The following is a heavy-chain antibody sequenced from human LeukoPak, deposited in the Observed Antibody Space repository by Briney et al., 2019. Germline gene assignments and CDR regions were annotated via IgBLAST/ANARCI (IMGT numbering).Heavy chain of an antibody. J-gene: IGHJ4*02. V-gene: IGHV3-30*18. CDR1: GFTFSTYG. CDR2: ISYDGSNK. D-gene: IGHD3-10*01. CDR3: AKSRVRGVSYFDY. Sequence: GGSLRLSCAASGFTFSTYGMYWVRQAPGKGLEWVAVISYDGSNKNYADSVKGRFTISRDNSKNTLYLQMNSLRAEDTAVYYCAKSRVRGVSYFDYRGQGTLVTVSS.